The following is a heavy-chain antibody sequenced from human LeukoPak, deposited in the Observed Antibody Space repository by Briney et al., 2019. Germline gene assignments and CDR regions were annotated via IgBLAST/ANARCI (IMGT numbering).Heavy chain of an antibody. Sequence: PGWSLRLSCAASGFTFSSYEMNWVRQAPGKGLEWVSYISSSGSTIYYADSVKGRFTISRDNAKDSLYLQMNSLRAEDTAVYYCAITKAYDYVWRSYRPFDYWGQGTLVTVSS. J-gene: IGHJ4*02. CDR3: AITKAYDYVWRSYRPFDY. V-gene: IGHV3-48*03. D-gene: IGHD3-16*02. CDR1: GFTFSSYE. CDR2: ISSSGSTI.